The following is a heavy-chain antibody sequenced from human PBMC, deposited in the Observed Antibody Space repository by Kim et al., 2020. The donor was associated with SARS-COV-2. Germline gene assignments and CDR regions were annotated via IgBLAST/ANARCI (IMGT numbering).Heavy chain of an antibody. CDR1: GFTFNYYA. CDR3: AKDGGDDGGPLDI. Sequence: GGSPRLSCSASGFTFNYYAMHWVRQAPGKGLEWVAIISYDGRNKYFAASVKGRFTISRDNSKDTLYLQMNSLSADDTAVYYCAKDGGDDGGPLDIWGQGTMVTVSS. CDR2: ISYDGRNK. D-gene: IGHD2-21*01. V-gene: IGHV3-30*18. J-gene: IGHJ3*02.